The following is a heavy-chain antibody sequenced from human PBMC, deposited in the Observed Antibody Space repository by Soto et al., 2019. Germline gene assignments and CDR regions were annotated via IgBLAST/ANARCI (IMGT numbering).Heavy chain of an antibody. CDR1: GFPFRSSS. CDR2: ISSSSYYI. V-gene: IGHV3-21*01. Sequence: GGSLRLSCAASGFPFRSSSMNWVRQAPGKGLEWLSSISSSSYYIFYTDSVKGRFTISRDNAKNSLYLQMHSLRAEDTAVYYCARDLGEVSAFWGQGTPVTVSS. J-gene: IGHJ4*02. D-gene: IGHD3-10*01. CDR3: ARDLGEVSAF.